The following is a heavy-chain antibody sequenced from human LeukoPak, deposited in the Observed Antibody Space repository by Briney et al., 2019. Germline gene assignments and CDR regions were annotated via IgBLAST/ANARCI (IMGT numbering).Heavy chain of an antibody. D-gene: IGHD3-10*01. Sequence: PGGSLRLSCAASGFTFSSYWMHWVRQAPGKGLVWVSRINIDGSSTNYADSVKGRFTISRDNAKNTLYLQMNSLRAEDTAVCYCARAVYYGSGTYVPWGQGTLVTVSS. V-gene: IGHV3-74*01. CDR1: GFTFSSYW. CDR3: ARAVYYGSGTYVP. J-gene: IGHJ5*02. CDR2: INIDGSST.